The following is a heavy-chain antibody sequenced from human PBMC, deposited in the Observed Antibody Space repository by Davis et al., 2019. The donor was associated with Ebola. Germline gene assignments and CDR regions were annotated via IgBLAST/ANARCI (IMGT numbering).Heavy chain of an antibody. CDR1: GGSISSYY. CDR2: IYYSGGT. Sequence: MPSETLSLTCTVSGGSISSYYWSWIRQPPGKGLEWIGYIYYSGGTNYNSSLKSRVTISVDRSKNQFSLKLSSVTAADTAVYYCARVIAVAYDAFDIWGQGTMVTVSS. D-gene: IGHD6-19*01. J-gene: IGHJ3*02. V-gene: IGHV4-59*08. CDR3: ARVIAVAYDAFDI.